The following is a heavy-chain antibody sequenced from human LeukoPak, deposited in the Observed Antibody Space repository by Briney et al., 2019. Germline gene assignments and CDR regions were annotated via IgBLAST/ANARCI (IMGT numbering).Heavy chain of an antibody. Sequence: KSSETLSLTCAVYGGSFSGYYWSWIRQPPGKGLEWIGEINHSGSTNYNPSLKSRVTISVDRSKNQFSLKLSSVTAADTAVYYCARVVVSYGSGSYLFDYWGQGTLVTVSS. D-gene: IGHD3-10*01. CDR2: INHSGST. J-gene: IGHJ4*02. V-gene: IGHV4-34*01. CDR3: ARVVVSYGSGSYLFDY. CDR1: GGSFSGYY.